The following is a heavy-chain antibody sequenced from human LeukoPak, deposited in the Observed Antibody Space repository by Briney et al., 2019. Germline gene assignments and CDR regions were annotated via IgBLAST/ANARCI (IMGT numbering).Heavy chain of an antibody. CDR3: AKGHYDILTGYYNYGMDV. Sequence: PGGSLRLSCAASGFTFSSYAMSWVRQALGKGLEWVSAISGSGGSTYYADSVKGRFTISRDNSKNTLYLQMNSLRAEDTAVYYCAKGHYDILTGYYNYGMDVWGQGTTVTVSS. CDR2: ISGSGGST. D-gene: IGHD3-9*01. V-gene: IGHV3-23*01. CDR1: GFTFSSYA. J-gene: IGHJ6*02.